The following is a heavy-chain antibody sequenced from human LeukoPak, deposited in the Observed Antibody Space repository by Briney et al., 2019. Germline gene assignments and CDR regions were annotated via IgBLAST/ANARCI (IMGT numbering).Heavy chain of an antibody. V-gene: IGHV4-34*01. J-gene: IGHJ4*02. D-gene: IGHD1-26*01. CDR1: GGSFSGYY. CDR2: INHSGST. Sequence: SETLSLTCAVYGGSFSGYYWSWIRQPPGKGLEWIGEINHSGSTNYNPSLKSRVTISVDTSRNQFSQKLSSVTAADTAVYYCARGRRYSGYFDYWGQGTLVTVSS. CDR3: ARGRRYSGYFDY.